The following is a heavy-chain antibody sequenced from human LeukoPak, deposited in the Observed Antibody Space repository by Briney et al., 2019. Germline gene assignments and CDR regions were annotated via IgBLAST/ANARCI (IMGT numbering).Heavy chain of an antibody. CDR2: IYYSGST. V-gene: IGHV4-59*08. J-gene: IGHJ6*02. CDR3: ARLGVYDGSGTNPRYYYYYGMDV. CDR1: GGSISSYY. Sequence: PSETLSLTCTVSGGSISSYYWSWIRQPPGKGLEWIGYIYYSGSTNYNPSLKSRVTISVDTSKNQFSLKLSSVTAADTAVYYCARLGVYDGSGTNPRYYYYYGMDVWGQGTTVTVSS. D-gene: IGHD3-10*01.